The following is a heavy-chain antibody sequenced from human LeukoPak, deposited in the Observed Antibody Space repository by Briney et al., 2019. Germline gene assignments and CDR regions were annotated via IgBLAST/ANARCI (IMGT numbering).Heavy chain of an antibody. Sequence: PGGSLRLSCAASGFTFSSYAMSWVRQAPGKGLEWVSAISGSGGSTYYADSVKGRFTISRDNSKNTLYLQMNSLRAEDTAVYYCAKGGYSYGQYFQLDYWGQGTLVTVSS. V-gene: IGHV3-23*01. CDR2: ISGSGGST. D-gene: IGHD5-18*01. CDR3: AKGGYSYGQYFQLDY. J-gene: IGHJ4*02. CDR1: GFTFSSYA.